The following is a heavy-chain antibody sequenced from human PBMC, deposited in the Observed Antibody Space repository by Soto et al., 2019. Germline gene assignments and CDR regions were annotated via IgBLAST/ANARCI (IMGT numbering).Heavy chain of an antibody. CDR3: VSVVAIPGYPDN. CDR1: GATFSSYA. Sequence: QVQLVQSGAEVRQPASSVKVSCKTSGATFSSYAITWVRQAPGQGLEWMGGIVPTVDTSTYAQKFQGRVTIPADKFTKTVYMELSSLRSDDTAVYYCVSVVAIPGYPDNWGQGTLVTVSS. CDR2: IVPTVDTS. J-gene: IGHJ4*02. V-gene: IGHV1-69*14. D-gene: IGHD5-12*01.